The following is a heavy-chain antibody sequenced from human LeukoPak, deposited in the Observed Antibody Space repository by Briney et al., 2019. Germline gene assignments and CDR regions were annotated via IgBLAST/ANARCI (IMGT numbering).Heavy chain of an antibody. CDR2: IYYSGST. Sequence: SETLSLTCTVSGGSISSYYWSWIRQPPGKGLEWIGYIYYSGSTNYNPSLKSRVTISVDTSKNQFSLKLSSVTAADTAVYYCARAKFRPSLRSYYLDYWGQGTLVTVSS. CDR1: GGSISSYY. CDR3: ARAKFRPSLRSYYLDY. D-gene: IGHD1-26*01. V-gene: IGHV4-59*01. J-gene: IGHJ4*02.